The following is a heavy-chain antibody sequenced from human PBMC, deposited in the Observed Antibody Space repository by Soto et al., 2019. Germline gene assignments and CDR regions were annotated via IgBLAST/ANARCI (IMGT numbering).Heavy chain of an antibody. J-gene: IGHJ5*02. D-gene: IGHD1-7*01. CDR1: GFTFSSYS. CDR3: ARDPITGTTFVSNWFDP. CDR2: ISSSSSYI. Sequence: EVQLVESGGGLVKPGGSLRLSCAASGFTFSSYSMNWVRQAPGKGLEWVSSISSSSSYIYYADSVKGRFTISRDNAKNSLYLQMNSLSAEDTAVYYCARDPITGTTFVSNWFDPWGQGTLVTVSS. V-gene: IGHV3-21*01.